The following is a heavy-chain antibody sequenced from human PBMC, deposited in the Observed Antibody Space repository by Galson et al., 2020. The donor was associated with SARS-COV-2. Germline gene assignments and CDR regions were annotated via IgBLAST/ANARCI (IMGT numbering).Heavy chain of an antibody. Sequence: GESLKISCKGSGYSFTTYWIGWVRQMPGKGLEWMGIIYPGDSDIRYSPSFQGQVTISADKSISTAYLQWSSLKASDTAMYYCARSPDCINDVCFGDYHYYMDVWGKGTTVTVSS. J-gene: IGHJ6*03. CDR3: ARSPDCINDVCFGDYHYYMDV. D-gene: IGHD2-8*01. CDR2: IYPGDSDI. CDR1: GYSFTTYW. V-gene: IGHV5-51*01.